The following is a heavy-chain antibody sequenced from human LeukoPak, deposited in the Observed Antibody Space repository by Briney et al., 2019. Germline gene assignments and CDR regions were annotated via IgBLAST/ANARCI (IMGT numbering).Heavy chain of an antibody. D-gene: IGHD4-11*01. CDR1: GFTFSSYE. V-gene: IGHV3-48*03. J-gene: IGHJ4*02. CDR2: ISSSGSTI. CDR3: ARDQSEYDYLANY. Sequence: GGSLRLSCAAPGFTFSSYEMNWVRQAPGKGLEWVSYISSSGSTIYYADSVKGRFTISRDNAKNSLYLQMNSLRAEDTAVYYCARDQSEYDYLANYWGQGTLVTVSS.